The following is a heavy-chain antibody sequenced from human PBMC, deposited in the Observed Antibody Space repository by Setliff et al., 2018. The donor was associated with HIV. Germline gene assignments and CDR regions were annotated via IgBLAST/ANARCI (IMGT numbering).Heavy chain of an antibody. CDR2: ISAYNGNT. Sequence: GASVKVSCKTSGYTFGSHGISWVRQAPGQGLEWMGWISAYNGNTNYAQKFQGRVTVTMDTSTSTAYMELRSLKSDDTAVYYCARGKTWLRFLDYWGQGTLVTVSS. CDR3: ARGKTWLRFLDY. V-gene: IGHV1-18*01. D-gene: IGHD5-12*01. J-gene: IGHJ4*02. CDR1: GYTFGSHG.